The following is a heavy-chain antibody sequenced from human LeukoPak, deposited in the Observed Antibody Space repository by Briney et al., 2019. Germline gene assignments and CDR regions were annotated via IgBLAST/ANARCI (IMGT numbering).Heavy chain of an antibody. CDR1: GFTFSSYN. CDR3: AKDYGGSYSFDY. Sequence: GGSLRLSCAASGFTFSSYNMNWVRQAPGKGLEWVSSISSSSSYIYYADSVKGRFTVSRDNAKNSLYLQMNSLRAEDTAVYYCAKDYGGSYSFDYWGQGTLVTSPQ. D-gene: IGHD1-26*01. V-gene: IGHV3-21*01. CDR2: ISSSSSYI. J-gene: IGHJ4*02.